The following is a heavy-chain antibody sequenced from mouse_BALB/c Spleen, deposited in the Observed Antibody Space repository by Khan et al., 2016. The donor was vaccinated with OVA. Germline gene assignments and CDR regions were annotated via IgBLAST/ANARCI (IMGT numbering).Heavy chain of an antibody. CDR3: ARSVTITTVVATDFDY. J-gene: IGHJ2*01. Sequence: EVQLQESGPGLVKPSQSLSLTCTVTGYSITSDYAWNWIWQFPGNKLEWMGYISYSGRTSYNPSLKSRISIHRDISKNQFFLQLNSVTTEDTATYYCARSVTITTVVATDFDYWGQGTTLTVSS. CDR2: ISYSGRT. V-gene: IGHV3-2*02. D-gene: IGHD1-1*01. CDR1: GYSITSDYA.